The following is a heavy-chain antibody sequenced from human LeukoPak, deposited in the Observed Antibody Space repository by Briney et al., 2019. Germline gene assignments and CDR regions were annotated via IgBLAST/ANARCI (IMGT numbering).Heavy chain of an antibody. D-gene: IGHD4-11*01. Sequence: GGSLRLSCAASGFTFNNNAMNWVRQAPGQGLEWVSSISGGGETTYYADSAKGRFTISRDNSQNTLYLQMNSLRAEDTAVYYCARDYTDYVGYFFFDYWGQGTLVTVSS. CDR2: ISGGGETT. V-gene: IGHV3-23*01. J-gene: IGHJ4*02. CDR3: ARDYTDYVGYFFFDY. CDR1: GFTFNNNA.